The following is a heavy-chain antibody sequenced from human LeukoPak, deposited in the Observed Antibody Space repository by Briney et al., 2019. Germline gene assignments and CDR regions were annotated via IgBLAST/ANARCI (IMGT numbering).Heavy chain of an antibody. CDR3: ARGYYGSGSYYPVIFDY. V-gene: IGHV3-30-3*01. CDR2: ISYDGSNK. D-gene: IGHD3-10*01. Sequence: GGSLRPSCAASGFTFSSYAIHWVRQAPGKRLEWVAVISYDGSNKYYADSVKGRFTISRDNSKNTLYLQMNSLRAEDTAVYYCARGYYGSGSYYPVIFDYWGQGTLVTVSS. J-gene: IGHJ4*02. CDR1: GFTFSSYA.